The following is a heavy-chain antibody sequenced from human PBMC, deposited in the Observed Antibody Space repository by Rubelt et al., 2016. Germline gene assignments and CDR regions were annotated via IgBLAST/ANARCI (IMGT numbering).Heavy chain of an antibody. CDR3: ARLPKNTYYFDY. J-gene: IGHJ4*02. CDR2: LYPGDSDT. Sequence: EVQLVQSGAEVKKPGESLKISCQGSGYNFAKSWIGWVRQMSGQGLEWLGILYPGDSDTRYNSSFPGQVTISADKSISTAYLQGSSLKASDTAMYYCARLPKNTYYFDYWGQGALVMVSS. CDR1: GYNFAKSW. V-gene: IGHV5-51*03.